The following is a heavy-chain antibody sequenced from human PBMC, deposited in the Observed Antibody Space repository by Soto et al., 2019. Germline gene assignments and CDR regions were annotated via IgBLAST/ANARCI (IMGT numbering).Heavy chain of an antibody. D-gene: IGHD6-13*01. J-gene: IGHJ6*02. CDR3: ARDIGIAADNYYYYYGMDV. Sequence: QVQLVQSGAEVKKPGASVKVSCKASGYTFTSYGISWVRQAPGQGLEWMGWISAYNGNTNYAQKLQGRVTMTTDTYTSTAYMELRSLRSDDTAVYYCARDIGIAADNYYYYYGMDVWGQGTTVTVSS. CDR1: GYTFTSYG. CDR2: ISAYNGNT. V-gene: IGHV1-18*01.